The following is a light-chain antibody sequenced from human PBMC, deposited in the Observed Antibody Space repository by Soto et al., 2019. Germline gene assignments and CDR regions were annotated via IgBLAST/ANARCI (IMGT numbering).Light chain of an antibody. CDR1: QTVSSR. V-gene: IGKV3-11*01. CDR3: SQRKSWPRT. J-gene: IGKJ1*01. Sequence: EIVLTQSPATLSSSPGERSTLSCRASQTVSSRLAWYQHKPGQAPRLLIYDSSNRATGIPARFSGSGSGTDFTLTISSLEPEDFAVYYCSQRKSWPRTFGQGTKVDI. CDR2: DSS.